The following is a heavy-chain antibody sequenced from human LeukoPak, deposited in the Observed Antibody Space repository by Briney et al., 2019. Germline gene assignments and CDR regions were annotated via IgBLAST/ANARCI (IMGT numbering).Heavy chain of an antibody. CDR2: MNPNSGNT. Sequence: ASVKVSCKASGYTFTSHDINWVRQATGQGLEWMGWMNPNSGNTGYAQKFQGRVTMTRNTSISTAYMELSSLRSEDTAVYYCARQGITMVREQNWFDPWGQGTLVTVSS. J-gene: IGHJ5*02. CDR3: ARQGITMVREQNWFDP. D-gene: IGHD3-10*01. CDR1: GYTFTSHD. V-gene: IGHV1-8*01.